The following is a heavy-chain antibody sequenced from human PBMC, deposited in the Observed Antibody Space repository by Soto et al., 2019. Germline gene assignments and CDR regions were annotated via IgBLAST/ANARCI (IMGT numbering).Heavy chain of an antibody. J-gene: IGHJ5*02. D-gene: IGHD3-22*01. CDR3: ARAIYDSSGLAVGNWLDP. CDR2: IIPILGIA. V-gene: IGHV1-69*02. CDR1: GGTFSSYT. Sequence: SVKVSCKASGGTFSSYTISWVRQAPGQGLEWMGRIIPILGIANYAQKFQGRVTITADKSTSTAYMELSHLRSEERALDYCARAIYDSSGLAVGNWLDPWGQGTLVTVSS.